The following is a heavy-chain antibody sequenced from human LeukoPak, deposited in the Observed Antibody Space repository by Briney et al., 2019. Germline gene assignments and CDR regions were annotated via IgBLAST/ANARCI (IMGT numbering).Heavy chain of an antibody. V-gene: IGHV3-30-3*01. CDR1: AFTFSSYA. J-gene: IGHJ6*02. CDR3: ARYDARYGMDV. Sequence: PGRSLRLSCAASAFTFSSYAMHWVRQAPGKGLEWVAVISYDGSNKYYADSVKGRFTISRDNSENTLYLQMNSLRAEDTAVYYCARYDARYGMDVWGQGTTVTVSS. CDR2: ISYDGSNK. D-gene: IGHD1-1*01.